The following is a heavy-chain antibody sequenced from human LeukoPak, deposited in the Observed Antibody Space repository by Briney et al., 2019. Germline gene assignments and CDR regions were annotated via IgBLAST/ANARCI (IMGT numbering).Heavy chain of an antibody. CDR3: ARGAFDI. CDR2: INSDGRST. V-gene: IGHV3-74*01. CDR1: GFTYSIYW. Sequence: GGSLRLSCAASGFTYSIYWMHWVRHAPGKGLVWVSHINSDGRSTTYAVSVKGRFTISRDNAKNTLYLQMNSLRAEDTAMYYCARGAFDIWGQGTMVTVSS. J-gene: IGHJ3*02.